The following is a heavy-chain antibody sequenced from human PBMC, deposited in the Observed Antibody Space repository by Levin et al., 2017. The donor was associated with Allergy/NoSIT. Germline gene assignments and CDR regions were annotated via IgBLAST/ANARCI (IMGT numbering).Heavy chain of an antibody. CDR2: ISSSSSYI. CDR3: ARGMTGY. CDR1: GFTFSSYS. J-gene: IGHJ4*02. Sequence: GESLKISCAASGFTFSSYSMNWVRQAPGKGLEWVSSISSSSSYIYYADSVKGRFIISRDNAKNSLYLQMNSLRAEDTAVYYCARGMTGYWGQGTLVTVSS. V-gene: IGHV3-21*01.